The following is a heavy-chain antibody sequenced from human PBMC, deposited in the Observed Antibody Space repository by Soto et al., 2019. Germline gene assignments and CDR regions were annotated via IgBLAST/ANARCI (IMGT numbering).Heavy chain of an antibody. CDR3: ARADIVVVVAATETNDYYYYGMDV. CDR1: GGSFSGYY. V-gene: IGHV4-34*01. D-gene: IGHD2-15*01. J-gene: IGHJ6*02. CDR2: TSHSGST. Sequence: ETLSLTCAVYGGSFSGYYWSWIRQPPGKGLEWIGETSHSGSTNYNPSLKSRVTISVDTSKNQFSLKLSSVTAADTAVYYCARADIVVVVAATETNDYYYYGMDVWGQGTTVTVSS.